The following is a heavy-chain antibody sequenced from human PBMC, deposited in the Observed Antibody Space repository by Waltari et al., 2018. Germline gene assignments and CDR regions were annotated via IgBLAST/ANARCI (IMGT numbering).Heavy chain of an antibody. CDR3: AKGRGYDFFDS. V-gene: IGHV3-23*01. CDR2: IRGSGDST. CDR1: GFRFIDFA. Sequence: PLLASGGGLVQPGGSLRLSCAASGFRFIDFAMNWVRQAPGKGLEWVSGIRGSGDSTYYANSVKGRFTISRDNSKNTLSLQMDGLRAEDTAVYYCAKGRGYDFFDSWGQGTLVTVSS. J-gene: IGHJ4*02. D-gene: IGHD3-3*01.